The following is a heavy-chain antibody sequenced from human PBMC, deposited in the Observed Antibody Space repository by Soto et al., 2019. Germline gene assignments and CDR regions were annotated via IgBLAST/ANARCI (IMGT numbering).Heavy chain of an antibody. V-gene: IGHV3-7*03. CDR2: IKQDGSEK. J-gene: IGHJ4*01. D-gene: IGHD3-3*01. CDR3: ARVGRFLEWFPTYYFDY. CDR1: GFTFSSYW. Sequence: LRLSCAASGFTFSSYWMSWVRQAPGKGLEWVANIKQDGSEKYYVDSVKGRFTISRDNAKNSLYLQMNSLRAEDTAVYYCARVGRFLEWFPTYYFDYWGQGTLVTVSS.